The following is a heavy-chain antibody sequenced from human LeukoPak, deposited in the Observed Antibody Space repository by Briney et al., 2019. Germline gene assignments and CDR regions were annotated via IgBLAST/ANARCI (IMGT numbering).Heavy chain of an antibody. CDR1: GFTFSSYS. CDR2: ISGFGTTI. CDR3: ARDQGERRDAFDI. D-gene: IGHD1-26*01. Sequence: GGSLRLSCAASGFTFSSYSMNWVRQAPGKGLEWVSYISGFGTTINYADSVKGRFTISRDNAKNSLYLQMNSLRAEDTAVYYCARDQGERRDAFDIWGQGTMVTVSS. V-gene: IGHV3-48*04. J-gene: IGHJ3*02.